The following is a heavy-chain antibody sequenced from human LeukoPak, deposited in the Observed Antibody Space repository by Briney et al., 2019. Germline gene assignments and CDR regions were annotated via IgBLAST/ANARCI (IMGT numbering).Heavy chain of an antibody. D-gene: IGHD3-10*01. CDR2: ISGSGGST. Sequence: GGSLRLSCAASGFTFSSYAMSWVRQAPGKGLEWVSAISGSGGSTYYADSVKGRFTISRDNSKNTLYLQMNSLKTEDTAVYYCTTDPAGRITMVRGVPNFDYWGQGTLVTVSS. V-gene: IGHV3-23*01. J-gene: IGHJ4*02. CDR3: TTDPAGRITMVRGVPNFDY. CDR1: GFTFSSYA.